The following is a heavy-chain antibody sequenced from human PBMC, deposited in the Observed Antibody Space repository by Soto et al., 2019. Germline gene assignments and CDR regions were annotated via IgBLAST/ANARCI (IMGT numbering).Heavy chain of an antibody. D-gene: IGHD2-21*02. CDR3: ASKAACGGDCYAFDS. CDR2: IIPLLGTA. J-gene: IGHJ4*02. CDR1: GGIFSSNT. Sequence: QVYLVQSGAEVKKPGSSVKISCTASGGIFSSNTINWVRQAAGQGLEWMGGIIPLLGTANYAEKFQGRVTITADKSTKTEYMELTSLRSEDTAVYYCASKAACGGDCYAFDSWGQGTLVTVSS. V-gene: IGHV1-69*06.